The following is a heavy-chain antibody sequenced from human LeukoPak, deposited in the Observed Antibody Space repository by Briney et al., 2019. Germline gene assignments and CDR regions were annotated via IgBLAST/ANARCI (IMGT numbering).Heavy chain of an antibody. CDR1: GFTFDDYA. CDR2: ISWNSGSI. V-gene: IGHV3-9*01. Sequence: GRSLRLSCAASGFTFDDYAMHWVRQAAGRGLEWVSGISWNSGSIGYADSVKGRFTISRDNAKNSLYLQMNRLRAEDTALYYCAKGTLPDYWGQGTLVTVSS. CDR3: AKGTLPDY. J-gene: IGHJ4*02.